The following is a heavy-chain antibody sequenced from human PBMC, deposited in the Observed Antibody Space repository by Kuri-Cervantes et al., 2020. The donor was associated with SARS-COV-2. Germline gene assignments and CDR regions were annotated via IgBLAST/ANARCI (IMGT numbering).Heavy chain of an antibody. CDR3: ARDMPAKDERTYYDFWSGSAPTTIYGMDV. J-gene: IGHJ6*02. D-gene: IGHD3-3*01. CDR1: GFTFSSYW. Sequence: GESLKISCAASGFTFSSYWMSWVRQAPGKGLEWVANIKQDGSEKYYVDSVKGRFTISRDNAKNSLYLQMNSLRAEDTAVYYCARDMPAKDERTYYDFWSGSAPTTIYGMDVWGQGTTVTVSS. CDR2: IKQDGSEK. V-gene: IGHV3-7*01.